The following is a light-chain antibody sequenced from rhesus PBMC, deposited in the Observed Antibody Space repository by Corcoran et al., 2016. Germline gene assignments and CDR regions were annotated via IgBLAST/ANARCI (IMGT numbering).Light chain of an antibody. J-gene: IGKJ4*01. CDR3: QQYSSRLT. CDR2: KAS. Sequence: DIQMTQSPSSLSASVGDTVTITCRASQGISSWLAWYQQKPGKAPKLLIYKASSLQSGVPSRFNGSGSGTDLTLTISSLQSEDFATYYCQQYSSRLTFGGGTKVELK. V-gene: IGKV1-22*01. CDR1: QGISSW.